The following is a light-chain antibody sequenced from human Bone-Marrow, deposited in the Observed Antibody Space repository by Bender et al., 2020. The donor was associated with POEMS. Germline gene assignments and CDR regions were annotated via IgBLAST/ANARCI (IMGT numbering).Light chain of an antibody. V-gene: IGLV2-23*02. CDR3: CLYAGSSTLV. CDR2: DVS. J-gene: IGLJ2*01. Sequence: QSALTQPASVSGSPGQSITISCTGTSSDVGSYDLVSWYQQHPGKAPELIIFDVSNRPSGVSNRFSGSKSGNTASLTISGLQAEDEADYYCCLYAGSSTLVFGGGTKLTVL. CDR1: SSDVGSYDL.